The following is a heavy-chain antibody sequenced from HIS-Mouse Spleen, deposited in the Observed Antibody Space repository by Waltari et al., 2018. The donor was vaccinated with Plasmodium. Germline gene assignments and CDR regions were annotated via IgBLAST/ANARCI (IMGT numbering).Heavy chain of an antibody. J-gene: IGHJ3*02. Sequence: QVQLVQSGAEVKKPGASVKVSCTASGYTFTTYGLSWVRQAPGQGLEWMGWSSAYNRHTNNAHKPKGRLTRTTETPTSTAYMEVRSLRSDDTAVYYRTRGSAGDACDIWGQGTMVTVAS. CDR3: TRGSAGDACDI. CDR1: GYTFTTYG. V-gene: IGHV1-18*01. D-gene: IGHD6-19*01. CDR2: SSAYNRHT.